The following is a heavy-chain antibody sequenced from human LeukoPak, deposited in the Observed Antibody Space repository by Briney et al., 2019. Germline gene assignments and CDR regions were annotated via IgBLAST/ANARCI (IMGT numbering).Heavy chain of an antibody. CDR3: ARDTESGWCYFDY. Sequence: PGGSLRLSCAASGFTFSSYAMHWVRQAPGKGLEWVAVISYDGSNKYYADSVKGRFTISRDNSKNTLYLQMNSLRAEDTAVYYCARDTESGWCYFDYWGQGTLVTVSS. V-gene: IGHV3-30-3*01. J-gene: IGHJ4*02. D-gene: IGHD6-19*01. CDR2: ISYDGSNK. CDR1: GFTFSSYA.